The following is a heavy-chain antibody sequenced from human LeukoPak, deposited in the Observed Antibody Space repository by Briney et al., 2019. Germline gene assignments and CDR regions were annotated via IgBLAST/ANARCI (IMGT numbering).Heavy chain of an antibody. Sequence: ASVKVYCKASGGTFSSYAISWVRQAPGQGLEWMGRIIPILGIANYAQKFQGRVTITADKSTSTAYMELSSLRSEETDVYYCEGKSMIVVGRLGYWGQGTLVTVSS. D-gene: IGHD3-22*01. V-gene: IGHV1-69*04. CDR2: IIPILGIA. J-gene: IGHJ4*02. CDR3: EGKSMIVVGRLGY. CDR1: GGTFSSYA.